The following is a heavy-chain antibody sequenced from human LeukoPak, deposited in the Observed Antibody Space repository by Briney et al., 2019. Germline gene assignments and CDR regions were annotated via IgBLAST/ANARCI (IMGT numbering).Heavy chain of an antibody. D-gene: IGHD5-18*01. CDR1: GYTFTSYY. CDR3: ARDLGQAMAYP. CDR2: INPSGGST. J-gene: IGHJ5*02. Sequence: ASVKVSCKASGYTFTSYYMHWVRQAPGQGLEWMGIINPSGGSTSYAQKFQGRVTMTRDMSTSTVYMELSSLRSEDTAVYYRARDLGQAMAYPWGQGTLVTVSS. V-gene: IGHV1-46*01.